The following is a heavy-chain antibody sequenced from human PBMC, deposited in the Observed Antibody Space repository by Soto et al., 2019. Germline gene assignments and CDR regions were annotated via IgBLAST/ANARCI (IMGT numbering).Heavy chain of an antibody. CDR1: GYSFTSYW. D-gene: IGHD1-26*01. J-gene: IGHJ6*02. CDR3: ARDKTVGATTETSNYYYYGMDV. CDR2: IYPGDSDT. V-gene: IGHV5-51*01. Sequence: GESLKISCKGSGYSFTSYWIGWVRQIPGKGLEWMGIIYPGDSDTRYSPSFQGQVTISADKSISTAYLQWSSLKASDTAMYYCARDKTVGATTETSNYYYYGMDVWGQGTTVTVSS.